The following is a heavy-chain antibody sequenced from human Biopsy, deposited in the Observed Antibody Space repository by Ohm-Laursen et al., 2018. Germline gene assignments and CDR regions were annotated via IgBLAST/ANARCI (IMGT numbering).Heavy chain of an antibody. D-gene: IGHD2-8*01. CDR1: SYTITDYN. V-gene: IGHV1-2*02. CDR3: ARDPLNGHKHFDY. CDR2: INCKTGAT. Sequence: GASVKVSCKASSYTITDYNIHWMRQAPGQGLEWPGYINCKTGATNYAQKFQGTVTMTRDTSISTAYLALGSLRSADTAIYYCARDPLNGHKHFDYWGQGSLVTVSS. J-gene: IGHJ4*02.